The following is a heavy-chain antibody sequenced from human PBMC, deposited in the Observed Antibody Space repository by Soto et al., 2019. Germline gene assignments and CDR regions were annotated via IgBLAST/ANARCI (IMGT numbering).Heavy chain of an antibody. D-gene: IGHD3-22*01. CDR3: ARRFSYENQGVFDV. V-gene: IGHV4-4*02. Sequence: PSETLSLTCAVSGASINSSNWWSWVRQSPGKGLEWMGEIYQSGSTKYNPSFRSRFTVSIDKSKSQFSLKLTSVTAADSAVYYCARRFSYENQGVFDVWDQGTKVTVSS. CDR2: IYQSGST. CDR1: GASINSSNW. J-gene: IGHJ3*01.